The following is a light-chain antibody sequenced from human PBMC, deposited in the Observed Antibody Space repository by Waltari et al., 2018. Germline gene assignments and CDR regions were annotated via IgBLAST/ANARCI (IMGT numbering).Light chain of an antibody. V-gene: IGLV3-19*01. Sequence: SSELTQDPAVSVALGQTVRITCQGDSLRSYYASWYQQKPGQAPVLVIYGKNNRPSGIPDRFPGSSSGTTASLTITGAQAEEEADYYGNSRDSSGNHQVFGGGTKLTVL. J-gene: IGLJ3*02. CDR2: GKN. CDR1: SLRSYY. CDR3: NSRDSSGNHQV.